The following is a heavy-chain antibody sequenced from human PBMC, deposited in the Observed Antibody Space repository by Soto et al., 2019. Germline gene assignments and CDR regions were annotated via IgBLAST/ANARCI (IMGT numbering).Heavy chain of an antibody. CDR3: ARDPTNPVAAVDY. CDR1: GFTFSIHW. V-gene: IGHV3-74*01. D-gene: IGHD2-15*01. J-gene: IGHJ4*02. Sequence: PGGSLRLSCAASGFTFSIHWMHWVRQAPGKGLVWVSRINGDGTSTGYADSVKGRFTISRDNAKNTLYLQMNSLRAEDTAVYYCARDPTNPVAAVDYWGRGTLVTVSS. CDR2: INGDGTST.